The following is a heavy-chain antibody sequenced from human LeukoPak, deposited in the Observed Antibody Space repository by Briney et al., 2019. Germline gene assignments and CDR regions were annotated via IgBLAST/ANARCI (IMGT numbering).Heavy chain of an antibody. V-gene: IGHV3-21*01. J-gene: IGHJ5*02. CDR3: ARGKTSQNVVTRKTYNWFDP. D-gene: IGHD1-14*01. CDR1: GFTFSSYS. CDR2: ISSSSDYI. Sequence: GGSLRLSCAASGFTFSSYSMNWVRQAPGKGLEWVSSISSSSDYIYYADSVKGRFTISRDNAKNSLYLQMKSLRAEGTAVYYCARGKTSQNVVTRKTYNWFDPWGQGTLVTVSS.